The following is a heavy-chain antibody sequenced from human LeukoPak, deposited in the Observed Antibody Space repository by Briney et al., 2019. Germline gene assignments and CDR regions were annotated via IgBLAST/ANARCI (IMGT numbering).Heavy chain of an antibody. D-gene: IGHD6-19*01. CDR1: GFTFTSYG. CDR2: IWYDGRSE. CDR3: ARYSSTSNYYYGMDV. J-gene: IGHJ6*02. V-gene: IGHV3-33*01. Sequence: PGRSLRLSCAASGFTFTSYGMHWVRQAPGKGLEWVAVIWYDGRSEYYADSVKGRFTISRANSINTLYLQMNSLGVGDTAVYYCARYSSTSNYYYGMDVWGQGTTVAVSS.